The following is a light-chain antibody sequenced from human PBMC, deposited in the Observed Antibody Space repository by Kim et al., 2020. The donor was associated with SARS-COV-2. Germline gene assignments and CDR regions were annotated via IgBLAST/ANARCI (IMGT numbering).Light chain of an antibody. Sequence: GPKGTISCSGSGSNIGNNYVSWYQQLPGTAPQLLIYDNNKRPSGIPDRFSGSKSGTSATLGITGLQTGDEADYYCGTWDSSLSAWVFGGGTKLTVL. CDR3: GTWDSSLSAWV. V-gene: IGLV1-51*01. CDR1: GSNIGNNY. J-gene: IGLJ3*02. CDR2: DNN.